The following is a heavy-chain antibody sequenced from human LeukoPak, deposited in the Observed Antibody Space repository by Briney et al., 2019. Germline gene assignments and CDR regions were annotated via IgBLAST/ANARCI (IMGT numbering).Heavy chain of an antibody. CDR2: INAGNGNT. J-gene: IGHJ4*02. V-gene: IGHV1-3*01. CDR3: VRGYYGSGSYPSFGY. CDR1: GYTFTSYA. Sequence: GASVKVSCKASGYTFTSYAMHWVRQAPGQRLEWMGWINAGNGNTKYSQKFQGRVTITRDTSASTAYMELSSLRSEDTAVYYCVRGYYGSGSYPSFGYWGQGTLVTVSS. D-gene: IGHD3-10*01.